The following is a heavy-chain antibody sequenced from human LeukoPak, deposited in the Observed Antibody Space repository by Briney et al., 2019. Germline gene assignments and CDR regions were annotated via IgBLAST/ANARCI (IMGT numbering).Heavy chain of an antibody. J-gene: IGHJ4*02. D-gene: IGHD3-22*01. CDR3: ATDTYYYDSSGYEWDY. CDR2: IIPILGIA. Sequence: GASVKVSCKASGGTFSSYAISWVRQAPGQGLEWMGRIIPILGIANYAQKFQGRVTITADKSTSTAYMELSSLRSEDTAVYYCATDTYYYDSSGYEWDYWGQGTLVTVSS. CDR1: GGTFSSYA. V-gene: IGHV1-69*04.